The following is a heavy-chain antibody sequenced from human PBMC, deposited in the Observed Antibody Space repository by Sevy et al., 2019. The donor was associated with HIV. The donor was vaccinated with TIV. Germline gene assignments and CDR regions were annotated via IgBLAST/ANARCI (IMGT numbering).Heavy chain of an antibody. CDR1: GYSFTSYW. V-gene: IGHV5-51*01. Sequence: GESLKISCKGSGYSFTSYWIGWVRQMPGKGLEWMGIIYPGDSDTRYSPSFQGQVTISADKSISTAYLQWSSLKDSDTAMYYCARQGRDIVVVPAASGFDYWGQGTLVTVSS. D-gene: IGHD2-2*01. CDR2: IYPGDSDT. CDR3: ARQGRDIVVVPAASGFDY. J-gene: IGHJ4*02.